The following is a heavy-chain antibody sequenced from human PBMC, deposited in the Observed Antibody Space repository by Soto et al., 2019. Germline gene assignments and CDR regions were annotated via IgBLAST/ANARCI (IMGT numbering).Heavy chain of an antibody. CDR1: GYTFTSYA. Sequence: QVQLVQSGAEVKKPGASVKVSCKASGYTFTSYAMHWVRQAPGQRLEWMGWINAGNGNTKYSQKFQGRVTITRDTSASTAYMELSSLRSEDTAVYYCARVLRENYYYYMYVWGKGTTVTVSS. CDR2: INAGNGNT. V-gene: IGHV1-3*01. D-gene: IGHD4-17*01. CDR3: ARVLRENYYYYMYV. J-gene: IGHJ6*03.